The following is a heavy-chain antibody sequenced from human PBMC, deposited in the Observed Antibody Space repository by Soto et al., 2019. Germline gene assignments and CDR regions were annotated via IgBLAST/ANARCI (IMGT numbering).Heavy chain of an antibody. CDR2: ISAYNGNT. J-gene: IGHJ4*02. CDR3: ARVNYPIAAAGLDY. V-gene: IGHV1-18*01. Sequence: ASVKVSCKASGYTFTSYGISWVRQAPGQGLEWMGWISAYNGNTNYAQKLQGRVTMTTDTSTSTAYMELRSLRSDDTAVYYCARVNYPIAAAGLDYWGQGTLVTVSS. CDR1: GYTFTSYG. D-gene: IGHD6-13*01.